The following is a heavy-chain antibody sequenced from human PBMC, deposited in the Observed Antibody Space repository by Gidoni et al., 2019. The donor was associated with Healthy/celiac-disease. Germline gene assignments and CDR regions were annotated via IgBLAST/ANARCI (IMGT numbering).Heavy chain of an antibody. CDR1: GFTFSSYA. V-gene: IGHV3-30-3*01. Sequence: QVQLVESGGGVVQPGRSLRLSCAASGFTFSSYAMHWVRQAPGKGLELVAVISYDGSNKYYADSVKGRFTISRDNSKNTLYLQMNSLRAEDTAVYYCARDREYQLLLDAFDIWGQGTMVTVSS. CDR2: ISYDGSNK. CDR3: ARDREYQLLLDAFDI. J-gene: IGHJ3*02. D-gene: IGHD2-2*01.